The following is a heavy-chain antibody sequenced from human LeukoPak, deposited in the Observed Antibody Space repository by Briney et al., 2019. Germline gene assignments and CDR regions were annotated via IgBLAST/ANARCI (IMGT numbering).Heavy chain of an antibody. CDR2: IIPIFGTA. J-gene: IGHJ5*02. Sequence: GASVKVSCKASGGTFSSYAISWVRQAPGQGLEWMGGIIPIFGTANYAQKFQGRVTITADESTSTAYMELSSLRSEDTAVYYCARDQGQDYGDYESNWFDPWGQGTLVTVSS. CDR1: GGTFSSYA. V-gene: IGHV1-69*01. D-gene: IGHD4-17*01. CDR3: ARDQGQDYGDYESNWFDP.